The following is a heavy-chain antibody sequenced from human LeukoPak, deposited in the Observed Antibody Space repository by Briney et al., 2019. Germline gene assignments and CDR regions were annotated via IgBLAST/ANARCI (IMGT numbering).Heavy chain of an antibody. J-gene: IGHJ5*02. CDR1: GGSISSYY. V-gene: IGHV4-59*08. Sequence: SETLSLTCTVSGGSISSYYWSWIRQPPGKGLEWIGYIYYTGSTIYNPSLKSRVTISVDTSKNQFSLKLSSVTAADTAVYYCARITVGANGYNWFDPWSQGTLVTVSS. CDR2: IYYTGST. CDR3: ARITVGANGYNWFDP. D-gene: IGHD1-26*01.